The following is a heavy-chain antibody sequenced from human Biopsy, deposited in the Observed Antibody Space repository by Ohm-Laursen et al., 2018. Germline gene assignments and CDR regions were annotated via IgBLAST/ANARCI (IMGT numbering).Heavy chain of an antibody. Sequence: SVTLSLTCAVFGNTFSDYQWSWIRQPPGKGLEWIGQINQTGTTNYNPSLKSRVSISADASKYEFSLRLTSVTAADTAVYLCGNEVHGRDYWGQGALVTVSS. CDR2: INQTGTT. CDR3: GNEVHGRDY. V-gene: IGHV4-34*08. D-gene: IGHD2-15*01. J-gene: IGHJ4*02. CDR1: GNTFSDYQ.